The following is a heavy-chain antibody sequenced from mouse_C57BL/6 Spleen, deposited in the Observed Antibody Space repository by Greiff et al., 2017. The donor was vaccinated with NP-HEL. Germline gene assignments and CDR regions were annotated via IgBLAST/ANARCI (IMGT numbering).Heavy chain of an antibody. D-gene: IGHD1-1*01. CDR2: IDPEDGKT. J-gene: IGHJ3*01. Sequence: VQLQQSGAELVKPGASVKLSCTASGFNIKDYYMHWVKQRTEQGLEWIGRIDPEDGKTKYAPKFQGKATITADTSSNTAYLQLSSLTSEDTAVYYCAEGVYGSSSFAYWGQGTLVTVSA. CDR3: AEGVYGSSSFAY. V-gene: IGHV14-2*01. CDR1: GFNIKDYY.